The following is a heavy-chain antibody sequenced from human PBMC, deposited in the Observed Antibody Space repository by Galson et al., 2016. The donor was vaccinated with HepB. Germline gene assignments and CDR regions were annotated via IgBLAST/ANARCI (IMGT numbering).Heavy chain of an antibody. V-gene: IGHV3-21*01. CDR1: GFTFTRYT. CDR2: ISGGSSYK. D-gene: IGHD6-13*01. J-gene: IGHJ3*02. Sequence: SLRLSCAASGFTFTRYTMNWVRQSPGKGLEWVSSISGGSSYKYYADSVKGRFTISRDNSKNSLYLQMNSLRAEDTAIYFCARTPGNSGTWYDAFDIWGPGTIVTVSS. CDR3: ARTPGNSGTWYDAFDI.